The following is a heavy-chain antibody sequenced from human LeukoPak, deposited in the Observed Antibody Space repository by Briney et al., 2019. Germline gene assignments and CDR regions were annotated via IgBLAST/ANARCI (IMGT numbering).Heavy chain of an antibody. Sequence: SETLSLTCTVSGDSITNGGSISNGGHYWSWIRQFPGKGLQWIGYIYHSGNTYYNPSLESRVTISVDTSENRFSLKLSSVTAADTAVYYCASLSLQYWYFDLWGRGTLVTLSS. CDR1: GDSITNGGSISNGGHY. J-gene: IGHJ2*01. CDR3: ASLSLQYWYFDL. CDR2: IYHSGNT. V-gene: IGHV4-31*03.